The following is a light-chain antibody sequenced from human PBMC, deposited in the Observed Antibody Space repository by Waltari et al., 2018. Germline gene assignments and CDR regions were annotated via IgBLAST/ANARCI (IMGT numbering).Light chain of an antibody. J-gene: IGLJ3*02. Sequence: NFMLTQPHSVSESPGKTVTISCTHSSGSIATKDVQQYQQRPGRSPTTLICAYNQRPSGIPDRFSVSIDSSSSSAVLTSSGLKTEDEAGLFCQSYDSSNRRVFGAGTNLTVL. CDR1: SGSIATKD. CDR3: QSYDSSNRRV. CDR2: AYN. V-gene: IGLV6-57*01.